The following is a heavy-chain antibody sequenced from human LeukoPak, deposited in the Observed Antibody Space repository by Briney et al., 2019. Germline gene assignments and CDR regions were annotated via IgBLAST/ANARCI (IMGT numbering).Heavy chain of an antibody. CDR3: GSGPHKGTDY. Sequence: QSGGSLRLSCAASGFTFSSYAMSWVRQAPGKGLEWVSAISGSGGGTYYADSVKGRFTISRDNSKNTLYLQMNSLRAEDTAVYYCGSGPHKGTDYWGQGTLVTVSS. CDR1: GFTFSSYA. CDR2: ISGSGGGT. J-gene: IGHJ4*02. D-gene: IGHD2-15*01. V-gene: IGHV3-23*01.